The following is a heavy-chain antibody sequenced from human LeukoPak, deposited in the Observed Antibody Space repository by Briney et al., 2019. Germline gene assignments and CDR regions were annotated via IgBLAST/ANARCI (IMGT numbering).Heavy chain of an antibody. CDR2: IYTSGST. CDR1: GGSISSYY. D-gene: IGHD6-13*01. Sequence: SETLSLTCTVSGGSISSYYWSWIRQPAGKGLEWIGRIYTSGSTDYNPSLKSRVSISVDTSKNQFSLRLKLTSVTAADTAVYYCARVAAASYFDYWGQGTLVTVSS. J-gene: IGHJ4*02. V-gene: IGHV4-4*07. CDR3: ARVAAASYFDY.